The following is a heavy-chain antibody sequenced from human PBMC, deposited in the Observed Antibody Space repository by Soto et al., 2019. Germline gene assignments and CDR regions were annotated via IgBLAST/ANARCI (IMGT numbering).Heavy chain of an antibody. D-gene: IGHD2-15*01. V-gene: IGHV3-23*01. Sequence: SLRLPCAASEFAFSIYAMTWVRQAPGKGLEWVSTISGIGSTYYADSVKGRFIISRDNSKNTLYLQMDSLRAEDTAVYYCAKSRCSGGSCYSGHDYFDYWGQGTLVTVSS. J-gene: IGHJ4*02. CDR3: AKSRCSGGSCYSGHDYFDY. CDR1: EFAFSIYA. CDR2: ISGIGST.